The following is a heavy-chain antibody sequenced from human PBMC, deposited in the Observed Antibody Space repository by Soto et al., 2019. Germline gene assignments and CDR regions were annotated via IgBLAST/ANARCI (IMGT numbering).Heavy chain of an antibody. D-gene: IGHD2-15*01. Sequence: PGGSLRLSCAASGFTFSSYAMSWVRQAPGKGLEWVSAISGSGGSTYYADSVKGRFTISRDNSKNTLYLQMNSLRAEDTAVYYCARIVVVVAAEGSPRKSGSGPLPYMDVWGKGTTVTVSS. CDR2: ISGSGGST. J-gene: IGHJ6*03. V-gene: IGHV3-23*01. CDR3: ARIVVVVAAEGSPRKSGSGPLPYMDV. CDR1: GFTFSSYA.